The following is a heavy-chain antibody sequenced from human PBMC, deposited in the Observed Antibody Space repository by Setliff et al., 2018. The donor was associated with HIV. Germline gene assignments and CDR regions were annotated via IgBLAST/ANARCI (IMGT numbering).Heavy chain of an antibody. V-gene: IGHV3-21*04. J-gene: IGHJ4*02. CDR2: ISSSSTYI. Sequence: GGSLRLSCAVSGFTFSNYAMNWVRQAPGKGLEWVSSISSSSTYIYYADSVKGRFSISRDNAKNSVYLQMNSLRSDDTAVYYCARDEYIVVVPAPLPIDFWGQGTLVTVSS. CDR1: GFTFSNYA. CDR3: ARDEYIVVVPAPLPIDF. D-gene: IGHD2-2*01.